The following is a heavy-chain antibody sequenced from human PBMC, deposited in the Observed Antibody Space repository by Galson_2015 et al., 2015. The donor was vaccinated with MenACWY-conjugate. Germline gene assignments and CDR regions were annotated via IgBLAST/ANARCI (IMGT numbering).Heavy chain of an antibody. CDR3: ARVSLRDSGSNPNWLDP. CDR2: ISHHNGNT. D-gene: IGHD3-10*01. CDR1: GYTFTNYD. Sequence: SVKVSCKASGYTFTNYDITWVRQAPGQGLGWMGWISHHNGNTRFGEKVQGRVSMTTDTSTNTAYMELRSLRSDDTAVYYCARVSLRDSGSNPNWLDPWGQGALVTVSS. V-gene: IGHV1-18*04. J-gene: IGHJ5*02.